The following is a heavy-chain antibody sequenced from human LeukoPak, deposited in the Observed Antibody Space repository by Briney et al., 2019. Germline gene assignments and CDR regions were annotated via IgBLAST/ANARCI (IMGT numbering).Heavy chain of an antibody. V-gene: IGHV6-1*01. Sequence: SQTLSLTCSISGDSVASSSASLNWIRQSPSKGPEWLSRTYFSCKWFSGYALSVQSRISIKSHTSNNQFSLLINAVTPGETTVYYCVGGGGSGALDYWGQGTLVTVSS. D-gene: IGHD3-10*01. CDR1: GDSVASSSAS. CDR2: TYFSCKWFS. J-gene: IGHJ4*02. CDR3: VGGGGSGALDY.